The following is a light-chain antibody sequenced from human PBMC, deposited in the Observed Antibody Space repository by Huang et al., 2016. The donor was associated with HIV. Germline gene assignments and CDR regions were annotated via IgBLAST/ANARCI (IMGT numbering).Light chain of an antibody. J-gene: IGKJ2*01. Sequence: EVVMTQSPATLSVSPGERATLACRSSQRVGINVAWYQQKPGQAPRLLISGASTRATGIPARISGSRSGTEFTLTISGLQAEDYAVYYCQQYDDWPPYTFGQGTKLEIK. CDR3: QQYDDWPPYT. CDR1: QRVGIN. V-gene: IGKV3-15*01. CDR2: GAS.